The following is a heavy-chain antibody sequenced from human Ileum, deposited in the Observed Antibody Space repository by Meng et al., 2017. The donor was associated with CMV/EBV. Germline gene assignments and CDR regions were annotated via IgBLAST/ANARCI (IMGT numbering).Heavy chain of an antibody. CDR3: ARDNDGSSHYSQFDY. Sequence: SGFPRNSYGIHGVRQFPGKGLEWVAVLWYDGSRKYFADSVQGRFSISRDDSKNTVYLQMNSLRAEDTAVYYCARDNDGSSHYSQFDYWGQGTLVTVSS. D-gene: IGHD3-22*01. J-gene: IGHJ4*02. V-gene: IGHV3-33*01. CDR1: GFPRNSYG. CDR2: LWYDGSRK.